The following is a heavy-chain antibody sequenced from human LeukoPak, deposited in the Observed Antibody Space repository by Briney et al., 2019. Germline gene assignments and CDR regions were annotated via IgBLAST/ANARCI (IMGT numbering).Heavy chain of an antibody. CDR3: ARIPYYDFWSGYFRPEYYYYYYGMDV. CDR1: GYTFTGYY. D-gene: IGHD3-3*01. J-gene: IGHJ6*02. CDR2: INPNSGGT. Sequence: ASVKVSCKASGYTFTGYYMHWVRQAPGQGLEGMGCINPNSGGTNYAQKFQGSVTMTRDNSISTAYMELSRLRSDDTAVYYCARIPYYDFWSGYFRPEYYYYYYGMDVWGQGTTVTVSS. V-gene: IGHV1-2*02.